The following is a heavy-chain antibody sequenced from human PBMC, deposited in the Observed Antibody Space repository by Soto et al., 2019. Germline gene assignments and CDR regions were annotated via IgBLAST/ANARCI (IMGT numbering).Heavy chain of an antibody. CDR3: ARGAVGATIYFDY. V-gene: IGHV4-31*03. J-gene: IGHJ4*02. Sequence: QVQLQESGPGLVKPSQTLSLTCTVSGGSISSGGYFWSWIRQHPGKGLEWIGYISYSGNTFYNPSLKTRVSISVDTSKNQFSLKLSSVTAADTAVYYCARGAVGATIYFDYWGQGTLVTVSS. CDR1: GGSISSGGYF. D-gene: IGHD1-26*01. CDR2: ISYSGNT.